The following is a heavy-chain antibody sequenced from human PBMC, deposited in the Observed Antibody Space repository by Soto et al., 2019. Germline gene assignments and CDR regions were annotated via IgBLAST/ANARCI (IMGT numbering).Heavy chain of an antibody. D-gene: IGHD3-3*01. V-gene: IGHV3-33*01. CDR2: IWYDGSNK. CDR1: GFTFSSYG. Sequence: GGSLRLSCAASGFTFSSYGMHWVRQAPGKGLEWVAVIWYDGSNKYYADSVKGRFTISRDNSKNTLYLQMNSLRAEDTAVYYCARDMRYDDYYFDYWGQGTLVTVSS. CDR3: ARDMRYDDYYFDY. J-gene: IGHJ4*02.